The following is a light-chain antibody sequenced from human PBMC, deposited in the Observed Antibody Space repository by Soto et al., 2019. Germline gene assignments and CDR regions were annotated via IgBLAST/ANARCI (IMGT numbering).Light chain of an antibody. V-gene: IGKV3-15*01. CDR2: GAS. CDR1: QSVSSN. J-gene: IGKJ2*01. Sequence: EMVMTQSPPTLSVSPGERATLSCRASQSVSSNLAWYQQKPGQAPKLLFYGASTRATGIPARFSGSGSGTEFTLTISSLQSEDFAVYYCQQYNNWPPYTFGQGTKLEIK. CDR3: QQYNNWPPYT.